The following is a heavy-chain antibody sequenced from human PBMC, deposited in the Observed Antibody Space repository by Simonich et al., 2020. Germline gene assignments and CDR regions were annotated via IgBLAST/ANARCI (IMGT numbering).Heavy chain of an antibody. D-gene: IGHD5-12*01. CDR3: ARHDRWLQFYFDY. CDR1: GGSISSYY. CDR2: IYYSGST. V-gene: IGHV4-59*08. J-gene: IGHJ4*02. Sequence: QVQLQESGPGLVKPSETLSLTCTVSGGSISSYYWSWIQQPPGKGLEWIGYIYYSGSTNYNPSLKSRVTISVDTSKNQFSLKLSSVTAADTAVYYCARHDRWLQFYFDYWGQGTLVTVSS.